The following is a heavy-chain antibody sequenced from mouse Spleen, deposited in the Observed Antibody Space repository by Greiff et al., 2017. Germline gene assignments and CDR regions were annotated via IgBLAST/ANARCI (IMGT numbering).Heavy chain of an antibody. Sequence: VQLQQSGPEMVKPGASVKISCKASGYSFTGYYMNWVKQSPEKSLEWIGEINPSTGGTTYNQKFKAKATLTVDKSSSTAYMQLKSLTSEDSAVYYCARSQLGHDYFDYWGQGTTLTVSS. CDR3: ARSQLGHDYFDY. J-gene: IGHJ2*01. V-gene: IGHV1-42*01. CDR1: GYSFTGYY. D-gene: IGHD3-1*01. CDR2: INPSTGGT.